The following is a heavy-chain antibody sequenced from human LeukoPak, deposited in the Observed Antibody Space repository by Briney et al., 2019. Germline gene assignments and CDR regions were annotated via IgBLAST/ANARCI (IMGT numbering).Heavy chain of an antibody. J-gene: IGHJ4*02. Sequence: SETLSLTCSVSGASISSHYWSWIRQPPGKGLEWIGYIHYSGSTNCNPSLKSRVTISVDTSKNQFSLWLSSVTAADTAVYYCARLETYDSTLDYWGQGTLVTVSS. CDR3: ARLETYDSTLDY. D-gene: IGHD3-22*01. CDR1: GASISSHY. CDR2: IHYSGST. V-gene: IGHV4-59*08.